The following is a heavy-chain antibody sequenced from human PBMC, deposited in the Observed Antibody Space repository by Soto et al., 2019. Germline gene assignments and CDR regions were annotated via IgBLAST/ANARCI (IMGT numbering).Heavy chain of an antibody. V-gene: IGHV4-59*01. Sequence: PSETLSLTCTASGASISSYFWSWIRQPPGKGLEWIGYIYYIGSTNYNPSLKSRVTISIDTSKNQFSLKLSSVTAADTAGYYCARRDLGYYDRGWFDPWGQGTLVTVSS. CDR1: GASISSYF. J-gene: IGHJ5*02. D-gene: IGHD3-22*01. CDR2: IYYIGST. CDR3: ARRDLGYYDRGWFDP.